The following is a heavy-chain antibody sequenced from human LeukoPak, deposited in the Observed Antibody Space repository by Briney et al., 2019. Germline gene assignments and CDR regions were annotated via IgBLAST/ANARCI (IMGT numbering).Heavy chain of an antibody. J-gene: IGHJ5*02. CDR1: GYTFTTYG. D-gene: IGHD2-15*01. CDR2: VSAYNGNT. V-gene: IGHV1-18*01. CDR3: ARDGCSGSSYPQRAFGQNWFDP. Sequence: ASVKVSCKASGYTFTTYGISWVRQAPGQGLEWMGWVSAYNGNTNYAQKLQGRVTMTTDTSTNTAYMELRSLRSGDTAVYYCARDGCSGSSYPQRAFGQNWFDPWGQGTRVIVSS.